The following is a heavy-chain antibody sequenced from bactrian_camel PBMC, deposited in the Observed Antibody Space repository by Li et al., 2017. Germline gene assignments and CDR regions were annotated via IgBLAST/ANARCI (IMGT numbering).Heavy chain of an antibody. J-gene: IGHJ4*01. CDR1: DHTSSSYC. Sequence: DVQLVESGGASVQAGGSLRLSCAASDHTSSSYCMAWFRQAAGKEREGVAAIYTGHGSTFYADSVKGRFTISLDNANKTVYLQMSDLSPEDTAMYYCAGDLLSHRAIYGLGPVNTIRYGQGTQVTVS. D-gene: IGHD5*01. V-gene: IGHV3S40*01. CDR2: IYTGHGST.